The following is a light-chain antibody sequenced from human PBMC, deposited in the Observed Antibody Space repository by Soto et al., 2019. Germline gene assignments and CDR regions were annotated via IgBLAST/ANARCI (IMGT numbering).Light chain of an antibody. Sequence: EVVLTQAPVTLSLSPGERATLSCRASQSVSSYLAWYQQKPGQAPRLHIYDISNRATGIPARFSGSGSGTDFTLTISSLEPDDFAVYYCQQRNDWQVTFGQGTRLEIK. CDR3: QQRNDWQVT. CDR2: DIS. V-gene: IGKV3-11*01. J-gene: IGKJ5*01. CDR1: QSVSSY.